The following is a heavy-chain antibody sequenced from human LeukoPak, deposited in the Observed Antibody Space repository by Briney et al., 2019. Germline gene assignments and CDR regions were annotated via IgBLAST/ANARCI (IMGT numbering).Heavy chain of an antibody. J-gene: IGHJ4*02. V-gene: IGHV1-18*01. CDR1: GYTFTSYG. CDR2: ISAYNGNT. D-gene: IGHD3-3*01. Sequence: ASVKVSCKASGYTFTSYGISWVRQAPGQGLEWMGWISAYNGNTNYAQKLQGRVTMTTDTCTSTAYMELRSLRSDDTAVYYDDYDFWSGYDYWGQGTLVTVSS. CDR3: DYDFWSGYDY.